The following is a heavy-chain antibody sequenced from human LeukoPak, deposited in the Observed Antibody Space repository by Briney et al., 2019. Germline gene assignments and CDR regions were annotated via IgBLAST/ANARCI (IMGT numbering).Heavy chain of an antibody. V-gene: IGHV4-61*02. J-gene: IGHJ2*01. CDR2: IYTSGST. D-gene: IGHD6-13*01. CDR3: ARDRGSSWSRDWYFDL. CDR1: GGSISSGSYY. Sequence: SQTLSLTCTVSGGSISSGSYYWSSIRQPAGKGVEWIGRIYTSGSTHYNPSLKSRVTISVDTSKNQFSLKLSSVTAADTAVYYCARDRGSSWSRDWYFDLWGRGTLVTVSS.